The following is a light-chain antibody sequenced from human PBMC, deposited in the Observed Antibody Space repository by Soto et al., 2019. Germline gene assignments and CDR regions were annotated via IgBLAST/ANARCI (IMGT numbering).Light chain of an antibody. CDR3: VLYMGSGIWV. V-gene: IGLV8-61*01. J-gene: IGLJ3*02. Sequence: QTVVTQEASLSVSPGTTVTLTCGLSSGSVSANYYPSWYQQTPGQAPRTLIYNTNTRSSGVPDRFSGSILGNKAALTITGAQPDDEADCYCVLYMGSGIWVFGGGAKLTVL. CDR2: NTN. CDR1: SGSVSANYY.